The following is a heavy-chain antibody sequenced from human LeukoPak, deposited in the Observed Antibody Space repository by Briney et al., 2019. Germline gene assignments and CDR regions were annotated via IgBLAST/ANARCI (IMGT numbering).Heavy chain of an antibody. CDR3: ARGNSLDY. D-gene: IGHD4-23*01. J-gene: IGHJ4*02. CDR2: ISRGGNTI. Sequence: GGSLSLSCAASGFTSSDYYMTWIRQAPGEGLEWVSYISRGGNTIYYADSVKGRFTISRDNAKNSLFLQMNSLRAEDTAVYYCARGNSLDYWGQGTLVTVSS. CDR1: GFTSSDYY. V-gene: IGHV3-11*01.